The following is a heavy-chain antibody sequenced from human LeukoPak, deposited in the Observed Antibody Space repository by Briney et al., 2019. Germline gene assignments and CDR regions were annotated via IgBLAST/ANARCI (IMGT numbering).Heavy chain of an antibody. D-gene: IGHD6-13*01. CDR3: AKDNSSWGKLYYFDY. V-gene: IGHV3-23*01. CDR1: GFTFSSYA. CDR2: ISGSGGST. J-gene: IGHJ4*02. Sequence: PGGSLRLSCAASGFTFSSYAMSWVRQAPGKGLEWVSAISGSGGSTYYADSVKGRFTISRDNSKNTLYLQMNSLRAEDTAVYYCAKDNSSWGKLYYFDYWGQGPLVTVSS.